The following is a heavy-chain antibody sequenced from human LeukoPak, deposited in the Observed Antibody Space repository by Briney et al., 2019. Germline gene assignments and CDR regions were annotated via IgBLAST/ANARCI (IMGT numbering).Heavy chain of an antibody. Sequence: SETLSLTCTVSGGSVSSGTYYWSWIRQPPGKGREWIGYVYDSGSTNYNPSLKSRVTISVDTSKNQISLKLRSVTAADTAVYYCARGYCSSTSCSPYYFDYWGQGTLVTVSS. CDR3: ARGYCSSTSCSPYYFDY. J-gene: IGHJ4*02. CDR1: GGSVSSGTYY. V-gene: IGHV4-61*01. D-gene: IGHD2-2*01. CDR2: VYDSGST.